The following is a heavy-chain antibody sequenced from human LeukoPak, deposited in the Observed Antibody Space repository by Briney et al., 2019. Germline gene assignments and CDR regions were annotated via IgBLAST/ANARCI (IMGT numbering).Heavy chain of an antibody. CDR3: ARRTGTAAAGTTLDY. Sequence: GESLKISCKGSGYSFTSYWIGWVRQMPGKGLEWMGIIYPGDSDTRYSPSFQGQVTISADKSISTAYLQWSSLKASDTAMYYCARRTGTAAAGTTLDYWGQGTLVTVSS. J-gene: IGHJ4*02. D-gene: IGHD6-13*01. V-gene: IGHV5-51*01. CDR2: IYPGDSDT. CDR1: GYSFTSYW.